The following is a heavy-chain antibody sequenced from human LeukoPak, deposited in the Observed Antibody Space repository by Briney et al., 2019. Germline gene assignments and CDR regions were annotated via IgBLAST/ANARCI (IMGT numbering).Heavy chain of an antibody. Sequence: PGGSLRLSCAASGFTFSSYAMHWVRQAPGKGLEWVAVISYDGSNKYYADSVKGRFTISRDNSKNTLCLQMNSLRADDTAVYYCARVGYSSSWYTRNYYYYYYMDIWGKGTTVTVSS. J-gene: IGHJ6*03. V-gene: IGHV3-30*07. CDR3: ARVGYSSSWYTRNYYYYYYMDI. D-gene: IGHD6-13*01. CDR1: GFTFSSYA. CDR2: ISYDGSNK.